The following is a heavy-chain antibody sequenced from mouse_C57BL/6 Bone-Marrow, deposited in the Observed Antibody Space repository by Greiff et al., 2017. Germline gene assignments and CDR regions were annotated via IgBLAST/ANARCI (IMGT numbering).Heavy chain of an antibody. V-gene: IGHV5-4*03. CDR3: ARGNWDRFAY. CDR2: ISDGGSYT. J-gene: IGHJ3*01. CDR1: GFTFSSYA. Sequence: EVKVEESGGGLVKPGGSLKLSCAASGFTFSSYAMSWVRQTPEKGLEWVATISDGGSYTYYPDNVKGRFTISRDNAKNNLYLQMHHLKSEDTAMSYWARGNWDRFAYWGQGTLVTVSA. D-gene: IGHD4-1*01.